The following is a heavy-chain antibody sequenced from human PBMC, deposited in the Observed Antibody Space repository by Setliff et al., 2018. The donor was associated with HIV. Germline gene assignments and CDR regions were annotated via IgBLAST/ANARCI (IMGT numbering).Heavy chain of an antibody. Sequence: ASVKVSCKASGYTFTGWYMHWVRQAPGQGLEWMGWINPNSGATNYAQKFQGRVTMTRDTSISTAYMELSRLRSDDTAVYYCARPADDYGDYTLKYWGQGTLVTVSS. D-gene: IGHD4-17*01. J-gene: IGHJ4*02. CDR1: GYTFTGWY. V-gene: IGHV1-2*02. CDR2: INPNSGAT. CDR3: ARPADDYGDYTLKY.